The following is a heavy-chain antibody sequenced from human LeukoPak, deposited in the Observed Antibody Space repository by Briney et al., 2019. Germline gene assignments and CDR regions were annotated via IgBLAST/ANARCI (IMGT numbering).Heavy chain of an antibody. V-gene: IGHV1-69*05. D-gene: IGHD2-21*02. CDR2: IIPIFGTA. CDR3: ASTIGGDLYYYYYMDV. Sequence: SSVKVSCKASGGTFSSYASSGVRQAPGQGLEWMGGIIPIFGTANYAQKFQGRVTITTDESTSTAYMELSSLRSEDTAVYYCASTIGGDLYYYYYMDVWGKGTTVTVSS. CDR1: GGTFSSYA. J-gene: IGHJ6*03.